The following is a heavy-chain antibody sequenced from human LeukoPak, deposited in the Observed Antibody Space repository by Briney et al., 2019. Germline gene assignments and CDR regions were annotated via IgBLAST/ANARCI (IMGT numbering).Heavy chain of an antibody. CDR1: GYTFTSYD. CDR3: ARDVGRSGYSGGY. Sequence: ASVKVSCKASGYTFTSYDINWVRQATGQGLEWMGWMNPNSGNTGYAQKFQGRVTMTRDTSTSTVYMELSSLRSEDTAVYYCARDVGRSGYSGGYWGQGTLVTVSS. D-gene: IGHD3-22*01. J-gene: IGHJ4*02. V-gene: IGHV1-8*02. CDR2: MNPNSGNT.